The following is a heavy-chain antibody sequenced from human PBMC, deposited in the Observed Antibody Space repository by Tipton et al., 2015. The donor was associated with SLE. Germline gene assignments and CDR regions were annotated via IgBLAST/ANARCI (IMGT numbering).Heavy chain of an antibody. Sequence: TLSLTCAVSGFSISGTYYWGWIRQSAGKGLEWIGNIYPSGTTYYNPSLESRVTISVDTSENQFSLKLSSVTAADTAVYYCARGGSTSFDGGYYYYMDVWGKGTTVTVSS. D-gene: IGHD2-2*01. J-gene: IGHJ6*03. CDR1: GFSISGTYY. V-gene: IGHV4-38-2*01. CDR3: ARGGSTSFDGGYYYYMDV. CDR2: IYPSGTT.